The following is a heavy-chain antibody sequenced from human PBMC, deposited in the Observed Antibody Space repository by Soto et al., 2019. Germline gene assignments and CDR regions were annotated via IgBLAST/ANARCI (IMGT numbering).Heavy chain of an antibody. J-gene: IGHJ3*02. V-gene: IGHV4-34*01. Sequence: SETLSLTCAVYGGSFSGYYWSWIRQPPGKGLEWIGEINHGGSTNYNPSLKSRVTISVDTSKNQFSLKLSSVTAADTAVYYCAREGGSVGPVHDAFDIWGQGTMVTVSS. CDR1: GGSFSGYY. CDR3: AREGGSVGPVHDAFDI. CDR2: INHGGST. D-gene: IGHD1-26*01.